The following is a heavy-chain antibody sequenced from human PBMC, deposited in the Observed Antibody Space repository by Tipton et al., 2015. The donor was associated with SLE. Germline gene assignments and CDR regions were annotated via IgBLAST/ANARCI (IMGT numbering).Heavy chain of an antibody. Sequence: TLSLTCTVSGGSISSGDYYWSWIRQPPGKGLEWIGYIYYSGSTYYNPSLKSRVTISVDTSKNQFSLKLSSVTAADTAVYYCARVPETMTYAFDIWGQGTMVTVSS. CDR1: GGSISSGDYY. V-gene: IGHV4-30-4*01. CDR2: IYYSGST. CDR3: ARVPETMTYAFDI. D-gene: IGHD1-14*01. J-gene: IGHJ3*02.